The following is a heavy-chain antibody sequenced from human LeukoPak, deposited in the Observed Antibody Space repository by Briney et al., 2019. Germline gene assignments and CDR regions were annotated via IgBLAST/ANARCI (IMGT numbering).Heavy chain of an antibody. D-gene: IGHD6-13*01. V-gene: IGHV3-33*01. CDR2: IWYDGSNK. J-gene: IGHJ4*02. CDR1: GFTFSSYG. CDR3: ARDLHIAAADTLDY. Sequence: GGSLRLSCAASGFTFSSYGMHWVRQAPGKGLEWVAVIWYDGSNKYYADSVKGQFTISRDNSKNTLYLQMNSLRAEDTAVYYCARDLHIAAADTLDYWGQGTLATVSS.